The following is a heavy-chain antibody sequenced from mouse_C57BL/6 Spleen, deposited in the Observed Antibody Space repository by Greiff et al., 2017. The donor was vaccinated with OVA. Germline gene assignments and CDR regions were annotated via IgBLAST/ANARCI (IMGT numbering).Heavy chain of an antibody. Sequence: VQLQQPGAELVKPGASVKLSCKASGYTFTSYWMHWVKQRPGQGLEWIGMIHPNSGSTNYNEKFKSKATLTVDKSSSTAYMQLSSLTSEDSAVYYCASNYGSSLFDYWGQGTTLTVSS. CDR1: GYTFTSYW. D-gene: IGHD1-1*01. V-gene: IGHV1-64*01. CDR3: ASNYGSSLFDY. J-gene: IGHJ2*01. CDR2: IHPNSGST.